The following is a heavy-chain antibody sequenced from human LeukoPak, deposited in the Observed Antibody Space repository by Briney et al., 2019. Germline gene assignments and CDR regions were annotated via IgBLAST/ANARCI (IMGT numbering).Heavy chain of an antibody. V-gene: IGHV1-18*01. J-gene: IGHJ5*02. CDR1: GYTFNTYG. Sequence: ASVKVSCKASGYTFNTYGIHWVRQAPGQGLEWMGWISGYNGNTNYAQKLQGRVTLTTDTSTRTAYMELRSLRSDDTAVYYCARAYGSGSYYNLNWFDPWGQGTLVTVSS. D-gene: IGHD3-10*01. CDR3: ARAYGSGSYYNLNWFDP. CDR2: ISGYNGNT.